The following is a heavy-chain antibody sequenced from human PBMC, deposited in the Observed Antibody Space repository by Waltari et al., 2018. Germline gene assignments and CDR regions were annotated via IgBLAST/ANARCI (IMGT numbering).Heavy chain of an antibody. D-gene: IGHD6-6*01. CDR2: NNANSGAT. V-gene: IGHV1-2*02. Sequence: QVHLVQSGAEVKKPGASVKVSCETSGYTFTDCYIHWVRQAPGQGLEWMGWNNANSGATDSAQKFQGRLTMTRETSISTAYMELNRLTFDDTAIYYCVKARPSEWFDPWGQGTLVTVSS. CDR3: VKARPSEWFDP. CDR1: GYTFTDCY. J-gene: IGHJ5*02.